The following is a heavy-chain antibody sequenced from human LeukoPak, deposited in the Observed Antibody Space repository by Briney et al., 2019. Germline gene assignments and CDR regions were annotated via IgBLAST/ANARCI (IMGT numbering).Heavy chain of an antibody. CDR3: ASGTTVTTGFDY. V-gene: IGHV1-2*02. CDR2: INPNSGDT. D-gene: IGHD4-17*01. CDR1: GYTFTGYY. J-gene: IGHJ4*02. Sequence: GASVKVSCKASGYTFTGYYMHWVRQAPGQGLEWMGWINPNSGDTNYAQKFQGRVTMTRDTSISTAYMELSSLRSDDTAVYYCASGTTVTTGFDYWGQGTLVTVSS.